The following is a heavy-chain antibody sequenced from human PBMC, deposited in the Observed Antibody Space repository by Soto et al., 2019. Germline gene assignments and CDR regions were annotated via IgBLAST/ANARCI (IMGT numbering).Heavy chain of an antibody. J-gene: IGHJ5*02. Sequence: SETLSLTCTVSGGSISSYYWSWIRQPPGKGLEWIGYIYYSGSTNYNPSLKSRVTISVATSKNQFSLKLSSVTAADTAVYYCARSYVYDILTGFVFDWFDPWGQGTLVTVSS. CDR2: IYYSGST. V-gene: IGHV4-59*01. CDR3: ARSYVYDILTGFVFDWFDP. D-gene: IGHD3-9*01. CDR1: GGSISSYY.